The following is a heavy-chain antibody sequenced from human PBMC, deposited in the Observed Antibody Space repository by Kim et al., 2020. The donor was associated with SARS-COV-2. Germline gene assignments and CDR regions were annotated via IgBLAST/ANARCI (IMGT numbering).Heavy chain of an antibody. J-gene: IGHJ4*02. CDR3: ARQRHWGYFD. Sequence: SETLSLTCTVSGGSISSYYWSWIRQPPGKGLEWIGYIYYSGSTNYNPSLKSRVTISVDTSKNQFSLKLSSVTAADTAVYYCARQRHWGYFDWGQGTLVTVSS. D-gene: IGHD3-9*01. CDR1: GGSISSYY. V-gene: IGHV4-59*01. CDR2: IYYSGST.